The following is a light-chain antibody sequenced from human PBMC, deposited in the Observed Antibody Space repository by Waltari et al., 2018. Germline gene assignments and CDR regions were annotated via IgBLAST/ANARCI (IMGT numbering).Light chain of an antibody. J-gene: IGLJ1*01. V-gene: IGLV2-23*01. CDR1: SSDVGRHNL. CDR3: CSYAGSSTYV. CDR2: EGS. Sequence: QSALTQPASVSGSPGPSITISCTGTSSDVGRHNLVSWYQQHPGKAPKLMIYEGSKRPSGVSNRFSGSKSGNTASLTISGLQAEDEADYYCCSYAGSSTYVFGTGAKVTVL.